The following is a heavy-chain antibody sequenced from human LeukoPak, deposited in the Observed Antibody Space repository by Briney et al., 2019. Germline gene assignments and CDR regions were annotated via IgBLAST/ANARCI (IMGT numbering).Heavy chain of an antibody. CDR1: GFTFSSYG. CDR2: IWYYGSNK. V-gene: IGHV3-33*01. D-gene: IGHD3-22*01. Sequence: GRSLRLFCAASGFTFSSYGMHWGRQAPGKGLEWVAVIWYYGSNKYYADSVNCRFTISRDNPKNTLYLQMNSLRAEDTAVYYCAREHYNYYDNSGSIDYWGQGTLVTVSS. J-gene: IGHJ4*02. CDR3: AREHYNYYDNSGSIDY.